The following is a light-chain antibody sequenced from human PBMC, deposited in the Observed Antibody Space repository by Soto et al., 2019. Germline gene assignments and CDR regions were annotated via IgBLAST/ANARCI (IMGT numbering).Light chain of an antibody. CDR2: AAS. Sequence: DIQMTQSPSSLSAYVGDRVTTTCRASQGISNYLAWYQQKPGKVPKLLIYAASTLQSGVPSRFSGSGSGTDCTLTISSLQPEDVATYYCQKYNSAPPTLGPGTKVDIK. J-gene: IGKJ3*01. CDR1: QGISNY. CDR3: QKYNSAPPT. V-gene: IGKV1-27*01.